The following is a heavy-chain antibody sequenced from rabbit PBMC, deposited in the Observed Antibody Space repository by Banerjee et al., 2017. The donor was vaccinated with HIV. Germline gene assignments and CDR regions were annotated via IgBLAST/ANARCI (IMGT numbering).Heavy chain of an antibody. V-gene: IGHV1S40*01. J-gene: IGHJ4*01. Sequence: EESGGDLVKPGASLTLTCTASGFSFSSGYDMCWVRQAPGKGLEWIACIYTGSSGSTYYASWAKGRFTISKTSSTTVALQMTSLTAADTATYFCARDLAGVIGWNFGLWGPGTLVTVS. CDR2: IYTGSSGST. D-gene: IGHD4-1*01. CDR3: ARDLAGVIGWNFGL. CDR1: GFSFSSGYD.